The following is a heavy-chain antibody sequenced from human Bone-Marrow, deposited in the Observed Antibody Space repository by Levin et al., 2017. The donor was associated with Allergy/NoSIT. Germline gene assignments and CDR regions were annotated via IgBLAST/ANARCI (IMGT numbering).Heavy chain of an antibody. J-gene: IGHJ3*02. CDR1: GFIFSGYW. V-gene: IGHV3-74*01. CDR2: ISPDGTMT. Sequence: GESLKISCAASGFIFSGYWMEWVRQVPGKGLVWVSRISPDGTMTRYADSVKGRFTISRDNAKNTMFLQMNSLRVEDTALYYCARDRGGSAPDIWGPGTMVTVSS. CDR3: ARDRGGSAPDI. D-gene: IGHD3-10*01.